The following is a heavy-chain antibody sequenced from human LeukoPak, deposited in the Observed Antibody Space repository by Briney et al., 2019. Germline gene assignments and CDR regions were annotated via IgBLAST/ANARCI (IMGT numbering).Heavy chain of an antibody. CDR1: GVPINSRLYF. D-gene: IGHD3-10*01. CDR2: LYYRGRP. J-gene: IGHJ3*02. V-gene: IGHV4-39*07. Sequence: SEPLSLPCSVSGVPINSRLYFWGWIRQPPGKGLEWIGTLYYRGRPYYHPSLMSRVAISVDTSKNPYSLNLSSVTAAATAVYYLSSVLTMVLGVLPLDAFDIWGQGTMVTVSS. CDR3: SSVLTMVLGVLPLDAFDI.